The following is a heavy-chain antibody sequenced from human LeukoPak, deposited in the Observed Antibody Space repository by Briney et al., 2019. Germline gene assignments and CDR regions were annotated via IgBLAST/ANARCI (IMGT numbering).Heavy chain of an antibody. V-gene: IGHV4-39*07. CDR3: AKEHYDYVWGSYRYLLY. Sequence: SETLSLTCTVSGGSISSSSYYWGWIRQPPGKGLEWIGSIYYSGSTYYNPSLKSRVTISVDTSKNQFSLKLSSVTAADTAVYYCAKEHYDYVWGSYRYLLYWGQGTLVTVSS. CDR2: IYYSGST. CDR1: GGSISSSSYY. J-gene: IGHJ4*02. D-gene: IGHD3-16*02.